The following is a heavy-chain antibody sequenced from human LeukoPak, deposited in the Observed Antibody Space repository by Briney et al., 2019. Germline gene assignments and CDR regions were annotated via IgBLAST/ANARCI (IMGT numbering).Heavy chain of an antibody. Sequence: PGGSLRLSCVGSGFRFSDYNMNWIRQAPGKGLEWVSSISGSGDNRNYADSVKGRFTISRDNSKSTLYLEMNSLRAEDTAIYYCAKNPLVSGTIYFDSWGQGTLLTVSS. CDR2: ISGSGDNR. CDR3: AKNPLVSGTIYFDS. CDR1: GFRFSDYN. D-gene: IGHD6-19*01. V-gene: IGHV3-23*01. J-gene: IGHJ4*02.